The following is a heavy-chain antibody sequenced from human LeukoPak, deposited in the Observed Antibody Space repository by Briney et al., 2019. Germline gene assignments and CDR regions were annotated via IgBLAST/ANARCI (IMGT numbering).Heavy chain of an antibody. CDR2: ISAYNGNT. CDR1: GYTFTSYG. Sequence: ASVKVSCKASGYTFTSYGISWVRQAPGQGLEWMGWISAYNGNTNYAQKLQGRVTMTTDTSTSTAYMELRSLRSDDTAVYYCARRGIAAAGTYNYGMDVWGKGPRSPSPQ. J-gene: IGHJ6*01. V-gene: IGHV1-18*04. D-gene: IGHD6-13*01. CDR3: ARRGIAAAGTYNYGMDV.